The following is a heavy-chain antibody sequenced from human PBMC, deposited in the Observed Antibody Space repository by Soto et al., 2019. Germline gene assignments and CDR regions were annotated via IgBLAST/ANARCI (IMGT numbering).Heavy chain of an antibody. D-gene: IGHD3-22*01. CDR3: ARALLSHSYDSGGYDSYFHAMDV. J-gene: IGHJ6*02. Sequence: SVKVSCKASGGTFSSLDINWVRQAPGQGLEWMGGIIPISETTNYAQIFQGRVSIVADISTSTAYMELSRLRSEDTAVYYCARALLSHSYDSGGYDSYFHAMDVWGQGTPVTVSS. CDR2: IIPISETT. CDR1: GGTFSSLD. V-gene: IGHV1-69*06.